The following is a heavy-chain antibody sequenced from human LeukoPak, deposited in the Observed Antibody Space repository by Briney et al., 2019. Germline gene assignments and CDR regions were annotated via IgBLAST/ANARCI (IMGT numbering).Heavy chain of an antibody. J-gene: IGHJ4*02. CDR3: ARERLASSGWYGARDFDY. V-gene: IGHV1-2*02. D-gene: IGHD6-19*01. CDR1: EYTFAHYY. CDR2: INPNSGDV. Sequence: ASVKVSCKASEYTFAHYYIHWVRQAPGQGLEWMGWINPNSGDVNYLQKIQGRVTMTRDTSLSTAYMELSRLRSDDTATYYCARERLASSGWYGARDFDYWGQGTLVTVSS.